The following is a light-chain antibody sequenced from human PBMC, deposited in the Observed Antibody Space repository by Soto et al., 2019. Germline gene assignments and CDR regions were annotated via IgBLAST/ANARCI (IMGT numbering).Light chain of an antibody. J-gene: IGKJ5*01. CDR3: QQYINYST. Sequence: DIEMTQSPSTLSASVGDRVTITCRASQSLRGWFAWYQQRPGKAPKALIYDASTLASGVPSRFNGSGSGTEFTLTISSLHPDDFATYYCQQYINYSTFGQGTRLEIK. CDR2: DAS. CDR1: QSLRGW. V-gene: IGKV1-5*01.